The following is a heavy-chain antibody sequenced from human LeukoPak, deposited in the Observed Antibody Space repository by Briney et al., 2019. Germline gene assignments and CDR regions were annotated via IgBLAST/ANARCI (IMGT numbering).Heavy chain of an antibody. D-gene: IGHD3/OR15-3a*01. J-gene: IGHJ4*02. CDR1: GTSFGIYD. CDR2: TAHNGDT. V-gene: IGHV3-23*01. Sequence: GRSLRLSCAASGTSFGIYDMIGFRHAPGKGWEGVCATAHNGDTYYADSVKGQFTVSRDNSKNMMYLQMNSLTSDDTAVYYCATEVTETTFGLFIYIDYWGQGTLVTVSS. CDR3: ATEVTETTFGLFIYIDY.